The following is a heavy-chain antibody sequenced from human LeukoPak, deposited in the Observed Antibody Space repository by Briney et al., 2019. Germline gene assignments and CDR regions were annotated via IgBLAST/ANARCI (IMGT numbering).Heavy chain of an antibody. CDR2: INTNTGNP. CDR3: AKARAWRRVVTAIHYFDY. J-gene: IGHJ4*02. CDR1: GYTFTTYA. D-gene: IGHD2-21*02. Sequence: ASVKVSCKASGYTFTTYAMNWVRQAPGQGLEWMGWINTNTGNPTYAQGFTGRFVFSLDTSVSTAYLQMNSLRAEDTAVYYCAKARAWRRVVTAIHYFDYWGQGTLVTVSS. V-gene: IGHV7-4-1*02.